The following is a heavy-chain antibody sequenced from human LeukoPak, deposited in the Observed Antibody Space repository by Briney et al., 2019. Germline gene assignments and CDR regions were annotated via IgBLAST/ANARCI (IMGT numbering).Heavy chain of an antibody. V-gene: IGHV3-49*03. CDR1: GFTFGDYA. CDR2: IRSKAYGGTT. J-gene: IGHJ3*02. CDR3: TREGILWFGESDAFDI. Sequence: GGSLRLSCTASGFTFGDYAMSWFRQAPGKGLEWVGFIRSKAYGGTTEYAASVKGRFTISRDDSKSIAYLQMNSLKTEDTAVYYCTREGILWFGESDAFDIWGQGTMATVSS. D-gene: IGHD3-10*01.